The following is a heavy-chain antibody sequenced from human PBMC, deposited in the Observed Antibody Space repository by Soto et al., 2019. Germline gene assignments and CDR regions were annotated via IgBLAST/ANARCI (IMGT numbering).Heavy chain of an antibody. Sequence: PSETLSLTCTVSGASMSDYHGSWIRQSPGKGLEHIGYLHSSGFAEYNPSLKSRVTLSMDTSKNQFSLRLSSLTAADTATYYCARSGHTFVGAVWGQGILVTVSS. CDR1: GASMSDYH. J-gene: IGHJ4*02. CDR2: LHSSGFA. D-gene: IGHD1-26*01. V-gene: IGHV4-59*01. CDR3: ARSGHTFVGAV.